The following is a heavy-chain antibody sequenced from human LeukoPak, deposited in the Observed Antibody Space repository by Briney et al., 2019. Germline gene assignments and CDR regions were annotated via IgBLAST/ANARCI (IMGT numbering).Heavy chain of an antibody. J-gene: IGHJ6*03. CDR3: ARVIGYYDILTGYYTDDYYYYYMDV. CDR2: IIPILGIA. V-gene: IGHV1-69*04. D-gene: IGHD3-9*01. Sequence: SVKVSCKASGGTFSSYAISWVRQAPGQGLEWMGRIIPILGIANYAQKFQGRVTITADKSTSTAYMELSSLRSEDTAVYYCARVIGYYDILTGYYTDDYYYYYMDVWGKGTTVTVSS. CDR1: GGTFSSYA.